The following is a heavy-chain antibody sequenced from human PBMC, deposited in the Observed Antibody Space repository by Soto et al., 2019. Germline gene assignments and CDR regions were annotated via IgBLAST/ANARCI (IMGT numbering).Heavy chain of an antibody. V-gene: IGHV3-23*01. Sequence: GGSLRLSCTASGFNFSTYAINWVRQAPGKGLEWVSAISASGGYTYYADSAKGRFTISRDSSRNTVYLQMNSLGAEDTAVYFCAKSGRSSSRYYLDSWGHGTLVTVSS. CDR3: AKSGRSSSRYYLDS. D-gene: IGHD6-13*01. CDR1: GFNFSTYA. CDR2: ISASGGYT. J-gene: IGHJ4*01.